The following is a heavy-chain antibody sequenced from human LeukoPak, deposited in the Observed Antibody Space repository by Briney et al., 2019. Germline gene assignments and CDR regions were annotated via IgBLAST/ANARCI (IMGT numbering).Heavy chain of an antibody. CDR3: ARLVESSGGVEVRYYYYMDV. D-gene: IGHD6-19*01. J-gene: IGHJ6*03. Sequence: SETLSLTCTVSGGSISSGSYYWSWIRQPAGKGLEWIGRIDTSGSTNYNPSLKSRVTISVDTSKNQFSLKLSSVTAADTAVYYCARLVESSGGVEVRYYYYMDVWGKGTTVTISS. CDR1: GGSISSGSYY. CDR2: IDTSGST. V-gene: IGHV4-61*02.